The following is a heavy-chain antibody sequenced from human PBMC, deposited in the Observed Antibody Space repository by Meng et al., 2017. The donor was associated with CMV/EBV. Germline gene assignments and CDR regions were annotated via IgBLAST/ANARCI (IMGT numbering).Heavy chain of an antibody. J-gene: IGHJ4*02. CDR2: IYSGGST. CDR1: GFTVSSNY. V-gene: IGHV3-66*01. D-gene: IGHD1-1*01. CDR3: ARDHSGPLSH. Sequence: VLRVESGGGLVQPGGSLRLSCAASGFTVSSNYMSWVRQAPRKGLEWVSVIYSGGSTYYADSVKGRFTISRDNSKNTLYLQMNSLRAEDTAVYYCARDHSGPLSHWGQGTLVTVSS.